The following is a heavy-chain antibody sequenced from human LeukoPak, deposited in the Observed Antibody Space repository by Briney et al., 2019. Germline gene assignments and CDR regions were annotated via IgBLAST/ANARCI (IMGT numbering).Heavy chain of an antibody. D-gene: IGHD6-13*01. V-gene: IGHV3-49*03. CDR2: IRSKAYGGTT. Sequence: PGGSLRLSCTASGFTFGDYAMSWFRQAPGKGLEWVGFIRSKAYGGTTEYAASVKGRFTISSDDSKSIAYLQMNSLKTEDTAVYYCTRATSSSWYFDYWGQGTLVTVSS. CDR3: TRATSSSWYFDY. J-gene: IGHJ4*02. CDR1: GFTFGDYA.